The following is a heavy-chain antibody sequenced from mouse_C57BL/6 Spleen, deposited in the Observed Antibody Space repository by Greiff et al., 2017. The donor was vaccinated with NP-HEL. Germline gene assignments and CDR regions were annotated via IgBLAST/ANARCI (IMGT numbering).Heavy chain of an antibody. CDR2: IDPETGGT. J-gene: IGHJ2*01. CDR3: TRDYDYYFDY. CDR1: GYTFTDYE. D-gene: IGHD2-4*01. Sequence: VQGVESGAELVRPGASVTLSCKASGYTFTDYEMHWVKQTPVHGLEWIGAIDPETGGTAYNQKFKGKAILTADKSSSTAYMELRSLTSEDSAVYYCTRDYDYYFDYWGQGTTLTVSS. V-gene: IGHV1-15*01.